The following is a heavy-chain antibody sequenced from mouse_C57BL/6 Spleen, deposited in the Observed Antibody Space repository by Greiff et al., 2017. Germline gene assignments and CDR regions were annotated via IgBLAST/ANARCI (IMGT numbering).Heavy chain of an antibody. CDR3: ARGEAWNWDDYAMDY. D-gene: IGHD4-1*01. V-gene: IGHV1-53*01. CDR2: INPSNGGT. CDR1: GYTFTSYW. J-gene: IGHJ4*01. Sequence: QVQLQQPGTELVKPGASVKLSCKASGYTFTSYWMHWVKQRPGQGLEWIGNINPSNGGTNYNEKFKSKATLTVDKSSSTAYMQLSSLTSEDSAVYYCARGEAWNWDDYAMDYWGQGTSVTVSS.